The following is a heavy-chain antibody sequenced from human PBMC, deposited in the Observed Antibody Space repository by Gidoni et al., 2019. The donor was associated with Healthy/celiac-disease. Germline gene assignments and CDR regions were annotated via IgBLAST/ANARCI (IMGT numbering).Heavy chain of an antibody. Sequence: QVQLVESGGGVVQPGRSLRLSCAASGFTFSSYGMHWVRQAPGKGLEWVAVIWYDGSNKYYADSVKGRFTISRDNSKNTLYLQMNSLRAEDTAVYYCARDGDYGGNRPGRPFDYWGQGTLVTVSS. CDR3: ARDGDYGGNRPGRPFDY. CDR2: IWYDGSNK. J-gene: IGHJ4*02. V-gene: IGHV3-33*01. D-gene: IGHD4-17*01. CDR1: GFTFSSYG.